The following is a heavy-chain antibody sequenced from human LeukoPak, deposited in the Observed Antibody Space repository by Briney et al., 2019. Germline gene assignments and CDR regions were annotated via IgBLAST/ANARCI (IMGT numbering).Heavy chain of an antibody. CDR3: ARDGYCSGGSCYPYYFDY. J-gene: IGHJ4*02. CDR2: IYHSVSA. V-gene: IGHV4-38-2*02. Sequence: SETLSLTCAVSPYSISSGYYWGWIRQPPGTGLEWIGSIYHSVSAYYTPSLKSRVTIAVNTSKNQFSLNLSSVTAADTAVYYCARDGYCSGGSCYPYYFDYWGQGALVTVTS. D-gene: IGHD2-15*01. CDR1: PYSISSGYY.